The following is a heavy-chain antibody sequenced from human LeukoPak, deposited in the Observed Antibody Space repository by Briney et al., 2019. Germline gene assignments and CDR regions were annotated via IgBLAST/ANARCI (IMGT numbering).Heavy chain of an antibody. V-gene: IGHV4-30-4*01. J-gene: IGHJ2*01. Sequence: PSQTLSLTCTVSGGSISSGDYYWSWIRQPPGKGLEWIGYIYYSGSTYYNPSLKSRVTISVDTSKNQFSLKLSSVTAADTAVYYCARGSGSYALWYFDLWGRGTLVTVSS. CDR2: IYYSGST. D-gene: IGHD1-26*01. CDR1: GGSISSGDYY. CDR3: ARGSGSYALWYFDL.